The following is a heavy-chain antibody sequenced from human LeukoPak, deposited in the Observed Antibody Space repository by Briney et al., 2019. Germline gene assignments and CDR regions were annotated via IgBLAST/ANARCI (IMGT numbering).Heavy chain of an antibody. CDR3: ASSYCSSTSCYFYYYGMDV. D-gene: IGHD2-2*01. J-gene: IGHJ6*02. CDR1: GYTFTGYY. V-gene: IGHV1-2*02. CDR2: INPNSGGT. Sequence: ASVKVSCKASGYTFTGYYMHWVRQAPGQGLEWMGWINPNSGGTNYAQKFQGRVTMTRDTSISAAYMELSRLRSDDTAVYYCASSYCSSTSCYFYYYGMDVWGQGTTVTVSS.